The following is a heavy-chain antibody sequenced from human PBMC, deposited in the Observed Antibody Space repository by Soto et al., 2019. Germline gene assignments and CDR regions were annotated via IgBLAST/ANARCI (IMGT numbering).Heavy chain of an antibody. Sequence: QPGGSLRLSCAASGFTFSSYAMSWVRQAPGKGLEWVSAISGSGGSTYYADSVKGRFTISRDNSRNTLYLQMNSLRAEDTAVYYCAKDLRQLRGVHLGLFFDYWGQGTLVTVSS. J-gene: IGHJ4*02. CDR3: AKDLRQLRGVHLGLFFDY. D-gene: IGHD3-10*01. CDR1: GFTFSSYA. CDR2: ISGSGGST. V-gene: IGHV3-23*01.